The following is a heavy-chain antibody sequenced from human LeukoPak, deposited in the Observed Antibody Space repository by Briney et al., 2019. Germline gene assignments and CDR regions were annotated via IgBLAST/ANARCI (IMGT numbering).Heavy chain of an antibody. Sequence: SQTLSLTCTVSGGSISSGGYYWSWIRQHPGKGLEWIGNIYHSGNTNYNSSLKSRVTISVDTSKNQFSLKLSSVTAADTAVYYCARETWLTYFDYWGQGTLVTVSS. CDR2: IYHSGNT. J-gene: IGHJ4*02. CDR3: ARETWLTYFDY. CDR1: GGSISSGGYY. V-gene: IGHV4-61*08. D-gene: IGHD3-9*01.